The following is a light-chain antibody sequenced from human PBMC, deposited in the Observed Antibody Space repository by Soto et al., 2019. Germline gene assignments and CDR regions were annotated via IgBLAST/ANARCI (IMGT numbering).Light chain of an antibody. Sequence: QSVLTQPRSVSGSPGQSVTISCTGTSSDVGGFNYVSWYQQHPDKAPKLMIYDVSQRPSGVPGRFSGSKSGNTASLTISGLQAEDEADYYCCSFAGIYTYVFGTGTKVTVL. J-gene: IGLJ1*01. CDR2: DVS. V-gene: IGLV2-11*01. CDR3: CSFAGIYTYV. CDR1: SSDVGGFNY.